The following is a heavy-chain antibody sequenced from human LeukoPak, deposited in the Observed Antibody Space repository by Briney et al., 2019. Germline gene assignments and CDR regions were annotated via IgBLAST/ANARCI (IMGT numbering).Heavy chain of an antibody. CDR1: GYSHTSYW. CDR3: ARTGYCTNGVCYRRKYYYYYGMDV. V-gene: IGHV5-51*01. J-gene: IGHJ6*02. CDR2: IYPGDSDT. D-gene: IGHD2-8*01. Sequence: GESLKISCKGSGYSHTSYWIGWVRQMPGKGLEWMGIIYPGDSDTRYSPSFQGQVTISADKSISTAYLQWSSLKASDTAMYYCARTGYCTNGVCYRRKYYYYYGMDVWGQGTTVTVSS.